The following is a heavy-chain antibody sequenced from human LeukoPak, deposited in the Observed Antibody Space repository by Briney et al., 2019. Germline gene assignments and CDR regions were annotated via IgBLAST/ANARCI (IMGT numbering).Heavy chain of an antibody. CDR2: IYYSGST. CDR1: GGSISSYY. CDR3: ARSYWSGGSCYPDY. D-gene: IGHD2-15*01. V-gene: IGHV4-59*01. Sequence: SETLSLTCSVSGGSISSYYWSWIRQPPGKGLEWIGYIYYSGSTNYNPSLKSRVTISVDTSKNQFSLKLSSVTAADTAVYYCARSYWSGGSCYPDYWGQGTLVTVSS. J-gene: IGHJ4*02.